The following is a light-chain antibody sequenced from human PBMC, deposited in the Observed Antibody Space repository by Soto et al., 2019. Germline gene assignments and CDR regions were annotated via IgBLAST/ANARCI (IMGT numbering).Light chain of an antibody. Sequence: QSVLTQPASVSGSPGQSITISCTGTSSDVGGYNYVSWYQQHPGKAPKLMIYEVSNRPSGVSNRFSGSKSGNTASLTISGLQAEDEADYYCSSYTSSSTLAVFGTATKVTVL. CDR1: SSDVGGYNY. V-gene: IGLV2-14*01. CDR3: SSYTSSSTLAV. J-gene: IGLJ1*01. CDR2: EVS.